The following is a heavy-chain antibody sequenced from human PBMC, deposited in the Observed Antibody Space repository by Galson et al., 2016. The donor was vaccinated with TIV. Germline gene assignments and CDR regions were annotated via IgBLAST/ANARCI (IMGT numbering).Heavy chain of an antibody. CDR1: GGSISTGGYS. J-gene: IGHJ4*02. CDR3: ASHFLLVPGAFSYFDY. CDR2: IYHSGSS. V-gene: IGHV4-30-2*01. D-gene: IGHD2-2*01. Sequence: TLSLTCTVSGGSISTGGYSWSWIRQPPGKGLEWIGYIYHSGSSYYNPSLRSRVTISIDRSKNQLSLKLYSVTAADTAVYFCASHFLLVPGAFSYFDYWGQGALVTVSS.